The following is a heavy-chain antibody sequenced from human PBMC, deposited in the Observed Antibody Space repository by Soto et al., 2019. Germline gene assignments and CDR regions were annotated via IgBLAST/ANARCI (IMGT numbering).Heavy chain of an antibody. D-gene: IGHD6-13*01. CDR3: ARGRAAAGRGHYYYYYGMDV. J-gene: IGHJ6*02. CDR2: INHSGST. Sequence: SETLSLTCAVYGGSFGGYYCIFIRHPPLKWREWIGEINHSGSTNYNPSLKSRVTISVDTSKNQFSLKLSSVTAADTAVYYCARGRAAAGRGHYYYYYGMDVWGQGTTVTVSS. CDR1: GGSFGGYY. V-gene: IGHV4-34*01.